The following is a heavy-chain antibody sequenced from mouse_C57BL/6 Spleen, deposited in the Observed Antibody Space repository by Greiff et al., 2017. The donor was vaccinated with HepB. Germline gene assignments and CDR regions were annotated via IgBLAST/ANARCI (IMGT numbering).Heavy chain of an antibody. V-gene: IGHV7-3*01. CDR2: IRNKANGYTT. CDR1: GFTFTDYY. J-gene: IGHJ4*01. Sequence: EVKLQESGGGLVQPGGSLSLSCAASGFTFTDYYMSWVRQPPGKALEWLGFIRNKANGYTTEYSASVKGRFTISRDNSQSILYLQMNALRAEDSATYYCARYMRLPSYAMDYWGQGTSVTVSS. CDR3: ARYMRLPSYAMDY.